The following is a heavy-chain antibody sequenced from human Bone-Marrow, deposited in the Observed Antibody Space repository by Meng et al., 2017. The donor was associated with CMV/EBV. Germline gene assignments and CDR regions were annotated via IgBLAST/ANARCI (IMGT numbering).Heavy chain of an antibody. CDR2: MYHSGST. D-gene: IGHD3-3*01. CDR1: GYFISSGYY. J-gene: IGHJ6*02. Sequence: GSLRLSCTVSGYFISSGYYWGWIRQPPGKGLEWIGSMYHSGSTNYNPSLKSRVTISVDTSKNQFSLKLSSVTAADTAVYYCARGDFWSGYYTNYYYYGMDVWGQGTTVTVSS. V-gene: IGHV4-38-2*02. CDR3: ARGDFWSGYYTNYYYYGMDV.